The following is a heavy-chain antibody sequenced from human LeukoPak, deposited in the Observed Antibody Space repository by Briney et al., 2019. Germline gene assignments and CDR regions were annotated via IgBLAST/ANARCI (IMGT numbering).Heavy chain of an antibody. D-gene: IGHD2-2*01. CDR1: GFTFNDAW. Sequence: GGSLRLSCAASGFTFNDAWMSWVRQAPGKGLEWVSAISGSGGSTYYADSVKGRFTISRDNSKNTLYLQMNSLRAEDTAVYYCAILDCSSTSCYEDYWGQGTLVTVSS. V-gene: IGHV3-23*01. CDR3: AILDCSSTSCYEDY. CDR2: ISGSGGST. J-gene: IGHJ4*02.